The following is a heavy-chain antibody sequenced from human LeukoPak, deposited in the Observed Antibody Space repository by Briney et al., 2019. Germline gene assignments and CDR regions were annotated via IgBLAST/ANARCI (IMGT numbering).Heavy chain of an antibody. CDR3: ARGTVSIAVAGNPLEFDY. D-gene: IGHD6-19*01. V-gene: IGHV1-8*01. CDR1: GYTFTSYD. J-gene: IGHJ4*02. CDR2: MNPNSGNT. Sequence: ASVKVSCKASGYTFTSYDINWVRQATGQGLEWMGWMNPNSGNTGYAQKFQGRVTMTRNTSISTAYMELSSLRSEDTAVYYCARGTVSIAVAGNPLEFDYWGQGTLVTVSS.